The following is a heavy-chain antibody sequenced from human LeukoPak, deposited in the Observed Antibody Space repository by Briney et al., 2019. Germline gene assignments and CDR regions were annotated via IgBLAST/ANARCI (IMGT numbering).Heavy chain of an antibody. D-gene: IGHD2-8*01. J-gene: IGHJ1*01. CDR2: MHYSGST. CDR3: ARQIRYCSNGVCYKYFHH. Sequence: SETLSLTCTVSGDSISSSSYSWGWIRQSPGKGLEWIGSMHYSGSTSYNPSLKSRVTISVDTSKRQFSLQLSSVTAADTAVFYCARQIRYCSNGVCYKYFHHWGQGTLVTVSS. V-gene: IGHV4-39*01. CDR1: GDSISSSSYS.